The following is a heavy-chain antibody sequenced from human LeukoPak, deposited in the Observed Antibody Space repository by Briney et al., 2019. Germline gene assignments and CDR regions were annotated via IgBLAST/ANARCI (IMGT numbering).Heavy chain of an antibody. CDR1: GFTFSSYS. V-gene: IGHV3-21*01. CDR3: ARTGGIQLSSAFDI. Sequence: PGGSLRLSCAASGFTFSSYSMNWVRQAPGKGLEWVSSISSSSSYIYYADSVKGRFTISRDNAKNSLYLQMNSLRAEDTAVYYCARTGGIQLSSAFDIWGQGTMVTVSS. CDR2: ISSSSSYI. J-gene: IGHJ3*02. D-gene: IGHD5-18*01.